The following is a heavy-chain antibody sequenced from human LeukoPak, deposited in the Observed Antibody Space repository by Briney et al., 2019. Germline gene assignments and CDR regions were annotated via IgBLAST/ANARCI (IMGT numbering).Heavy chain of an antibody. CDR3: ARDYPSGYVKDPNWFDP. D-gene: IGHD3-10*01. Sequence: SQTLSITCAISGDSVSSNSAAWNWIRQSPSRGLEWLGRTYYRSKWYNDYAVSVKSRITINPDTSKNQFSLQLNSVTPEDTAVYYCARDYPSGYVKDPNWFDPWGQGTLVTVSS. CDR2: TYYRSKWYN. CDR1: GDSVSSNSAA. V-gene: IGHV6-1*01. J-gene: IGHJ5*02.